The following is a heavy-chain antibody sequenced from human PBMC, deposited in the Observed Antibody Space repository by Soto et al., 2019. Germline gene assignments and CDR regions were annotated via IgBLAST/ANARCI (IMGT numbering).Heavy chain of an antibody. J-gene: IGHJ2*01. CDR3: ATDSGIPGQFWSFDI. V-gene: IGHV1-2*02. CDR2: VNPKRGGT. Sequence: QAQLVQSGTEVKKPGASVRVSCKTYGYTFSDYFLHWVRQAPGQGPEWMGFVNPKRGGTQYAQTIEGRVSMTMDTSINTGYMDLSGLTSDDTAVDFCATDSGIPGQFWSFDICGRGTLVTGSS. CDR1: GYTFSDYF.